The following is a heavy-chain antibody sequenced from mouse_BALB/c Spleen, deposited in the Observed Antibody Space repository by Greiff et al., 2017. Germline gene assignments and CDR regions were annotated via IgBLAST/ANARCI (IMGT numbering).Heavy chain of an antibody. CDR2: IWAGGST. CDR1: GFSLTSYG. Sequence: QVQLKQSGPGLVAPSQSLSITCTVSGFSLTSYGVHWVRQPPGKGLEWLGVIWAGGSTNYNSALMSRLSISKDNSKSQVFLKMNSLQTDDTAMYYCARGGDSLLRLRTYYAMDYWGQGTSVTVSS. V-gene: IGHV2-9*02. D-gene: IGHD1-2*01. J-gene: IGHJ4*01. CDR3: ARGGDSLLRLRTYYAMDY.